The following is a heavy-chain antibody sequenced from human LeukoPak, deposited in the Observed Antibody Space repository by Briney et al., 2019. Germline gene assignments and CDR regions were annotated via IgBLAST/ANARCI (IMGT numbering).Heavy chain of an antibody. CDR3: ARGRSRWYRSFIVTLFDY. CDR1: GGSFSGYY. D-gene: IGHD6-13*01. J-gene: IGHJ4*02. V-gene: IGHV4-34*01. CDR2: INHSGST. Sequence: SETLSLTCAVYGGSFSGYYWSWIRQPPGKGLEWIGEINHSGSTNYNPSLKSRVTISVDTSKNQFSLKLSSVTAADTAVYYCARGRSRWYRSFIVTLFDYWGQGTLVTVSS.